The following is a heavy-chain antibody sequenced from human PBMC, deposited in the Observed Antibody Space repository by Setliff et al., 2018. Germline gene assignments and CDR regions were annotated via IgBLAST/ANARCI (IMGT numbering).Heavy chain of an antibody. CDR1: GFTFRTFS. CDR2: ISPDSIHI. CDR3: ARSPANGGHDAFDI. D-gene: IGHD6-25*01. J-gene: IGHJ3*02. V-gene: IGHV3-21*01. Sequence: GGSLRLSCAASGFTFRTFSMHWVRQAPGKGLEWVSSISPDSIHIYYADSVKGRFTISRDNARDSLYLHMNSLGAEDTAVYYCARSPANGGHDAFDIWGQGTMVTVSS.